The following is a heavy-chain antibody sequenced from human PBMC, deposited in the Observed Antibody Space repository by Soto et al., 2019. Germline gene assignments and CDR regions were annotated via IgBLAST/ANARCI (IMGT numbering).Heavy chain of an antibody. D-gene: IGHD2-2*01. CDR2: INHSGST. Sequence: PSETLSLTCAVSGGSFSGYYWSWIRQPPGKGLEWIGEINHSGSTNYNPSLKSRVTISVDTSKNQFSLKLSSVTAADTAVYYCARTHQGAGSTYDYWGQGTLVTAPQ. CDR1: GGSFSGYY. CDR3: ARTHQGAGSTYDY. V-gene: IGHV4-34*01. J-gene: IGHJ4*02.